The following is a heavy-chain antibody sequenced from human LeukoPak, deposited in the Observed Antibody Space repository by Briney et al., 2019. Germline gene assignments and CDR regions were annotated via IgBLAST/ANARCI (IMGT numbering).Heavy chain of an antibody. CDR1: GFTFTGYC. Sequence: ASVKLSCKASGFTFTGYCMRWVRQAPGQGLEWMGWINPNSGGTNNAQKFQGRVTMTRETSISTASMELSRRRPDDTAVYYCARRAAGFDPWGQGTLVTVSS. CDR2: INPNSGGT. J-gene: IGHJ5*02. CDR3: ARRAAGFDP. V-gene: IGHV1-2*02.